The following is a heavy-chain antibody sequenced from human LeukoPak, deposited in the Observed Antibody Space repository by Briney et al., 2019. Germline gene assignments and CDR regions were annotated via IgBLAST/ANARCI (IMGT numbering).Heavy chain of an antibody. Sequence: GGSLRLSCAASGFTFSSYGMHWVRQAPGKGLEWVAVIWYDGSNKYYADSVKGRFTISRDNSKNTLYLQMNSLRAEDTAVYYCARDRDTTFGDYWGQGTLVTVSS. D-gene: IGHD3-3*01. J-gene: IGHJ4*02. V-gene: IGHV3-33*01. CDR1: GFTFSSYG. CDR2: IWYDGSNK. CDR3: ARDRDTTFGDY.